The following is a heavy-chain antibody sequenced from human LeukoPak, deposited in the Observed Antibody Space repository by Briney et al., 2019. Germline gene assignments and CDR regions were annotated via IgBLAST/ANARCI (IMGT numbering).Heavy chain of an antibody. V-gene: IGHV3-33*06. D-gene: IGHD3-10*01. CDR3: AKDSGAYYYYYMDV. CDR1: GFTFGSYG. J-gene: IGHJ6*03. Sequence: GRSLRLSCAASGFTFGSYGMHWVRQAPGKGLEWVAVIWYGGSNKYYADSVKGRFTISRDNSKNTLYLQMNSLRAEDTAVYHCAKDSGAYYYYYMDVWGKGTTVTVSS. CDR2: IWYGGSNK.